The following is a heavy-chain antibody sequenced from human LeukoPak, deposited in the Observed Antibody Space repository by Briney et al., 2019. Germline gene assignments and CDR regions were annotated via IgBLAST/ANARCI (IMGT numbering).Heavy chain of an antibody. CDR1: GDSVSTNSAS. V-gene: IGHV6-1*01. Sequence: SQTLSLTCAISGDSVSTNSASWNWIRQSPSRGLEWLGRTYYRSNWYHDYAVSVKSRITIDPDTSKNQFSLQLNSVTPEDTAVYYCARDGPPYGDYFDYWGQGTLVTVSS. D-gene: IGHD4-17*01. J-gene: IGHJ4*02. CDR2: TYYRSNWYH. CDR3: ARDGPPYGDYFDY.